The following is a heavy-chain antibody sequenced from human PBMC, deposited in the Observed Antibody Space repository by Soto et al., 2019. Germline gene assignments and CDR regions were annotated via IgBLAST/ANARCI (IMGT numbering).Heavy chain of an antibody. CDR2: ISPSGGAT. Sequence: PGGSLRLSCVVSGFAFSKYTMSWVRQAPGKGLEWVSGISPSGGATYYADSAKGRFTISRDKSKNTVYLQMNSLRAEDTALYYCAKYYRPGIGDAFDIWGQGTMVTGSS. D-gene: IGHD1-1*01. CDR1: GFAFSKYT. CDR3: AKYYRPGIGDAFDI. J-gene: IGHJ3*02. V-gene: IGHV3-23*01.